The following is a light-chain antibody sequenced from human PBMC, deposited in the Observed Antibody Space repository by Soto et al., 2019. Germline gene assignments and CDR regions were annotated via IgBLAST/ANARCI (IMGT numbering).Light chain of an antibody. CDR1: QSVRTK. J-gene: IGKJ4*01. V-gene: IGKV3-20*01. CDR3: QQHGRSLT. Sequence: EILITQSAYTVDVSASEQAALCCRASQSVRTKLAWYQQKAGQAPRLLIHGSSNRATGIPDRFSGSGSGTDFTLTISRLEPEDFAVYYCQQHGRSLTFGGGTKVDIK. CDR2: GSS.